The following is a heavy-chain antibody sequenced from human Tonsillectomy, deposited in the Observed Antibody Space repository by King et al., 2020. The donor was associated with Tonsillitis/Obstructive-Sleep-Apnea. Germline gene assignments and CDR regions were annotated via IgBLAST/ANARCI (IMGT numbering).Heavy chain of an antibody. V-gene: IGHV3-30*04. CDR1: GFTFSSYP. D-gene: IGHD1-26*01. CDR3: ATGQWEFLHYFDY. CDR2: ISYDGSNK. Sequence: VQLVESGGGVVQPGRSLRLSCAASGFTFSSYPMHWVRQAPGKGLEWVAVISYDGSNKYYPDSVKGRFTISRDNSKNTLYLQMNRLRAEDTAVYYCATGQWEFLHYFDYWGQGTLVTVSS. J-gene: IGHJ4*02.